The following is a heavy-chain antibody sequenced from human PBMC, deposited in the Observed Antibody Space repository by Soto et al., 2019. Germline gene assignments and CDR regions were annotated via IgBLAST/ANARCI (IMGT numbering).Heavy chain of an antibody. D-gene: IGHD3-10*01. CDR1: GFTFTSSS. J-gene: IGHJ5*02. CDR2: IVVGTGDT. V-gene: IGHV1-58*01. Sequence: QMQLVQSGPEVKKPGTSVKVSCKASGFTFTSSSVQWVRQARGRGLEWIGWIVVGTGDTKYAQKFQERVTFDRDISTTTAYMEVSSLPSDDTAVYYCAADRGYLWGQGTLVTVSS. CDR3: AADRGYL.